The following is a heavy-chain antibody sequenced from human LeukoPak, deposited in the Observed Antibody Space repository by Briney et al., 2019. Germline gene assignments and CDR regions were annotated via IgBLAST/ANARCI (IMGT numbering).Heavy chain of an antibody. CDR1: GGSITSYY. V-gene: IGHV4-59*01. J-gene: IGHJ4*02. D-gene: IGHD2-2*01. CDR3: ARLVAYCSSASCTDF. CDR2: IYCSGST. Sequence: SETLSLTCTVSGGSITSYYWSWVRQPPGKGLEWIGYIYCSGSTSYNPSLKSRVTISLDTSRNQLSLKLSSVTTADTAVYYCARLVAYCSSASCTDFWGQGTLVTVSS.